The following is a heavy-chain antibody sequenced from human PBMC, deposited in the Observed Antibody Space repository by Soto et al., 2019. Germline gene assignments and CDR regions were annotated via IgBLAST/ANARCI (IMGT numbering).Heavy chain of an antibody. V-gene: IGHV3-74*01. Sequence: EVQLLESGGGLVQPGGSLRLSCEASGFTFSSYWMNWVRQGPGKELVWVSRISSDGSSTNYADSVKGRFTISRDNAKNTLYLQMNSLRAEDTAVYYCAICWYSYDSSSDFSGDDFDIWGHGTMVTVS. D-gene: IGHD3-22*01. CDR2: ISSDGSST. CDR3: AICWYSYDSSSDFSGDDFDI. J-gene: IGHJ3*02. CDR1: GFTFSSYW.